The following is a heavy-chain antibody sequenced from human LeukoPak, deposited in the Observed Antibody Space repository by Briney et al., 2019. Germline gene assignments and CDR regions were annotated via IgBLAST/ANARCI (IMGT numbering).Heavy chain of an antibody. Sequence: GGSLRLSCAASGFSFYDYGMSWVRQAPGKGLEWVSGIDWHGGSTNYADSVKGRFTISRDNAKNSLYLQMNSLRAEDTALYYCARDRLEAEAGPFDYWGQGTLVTVSS. D-gene: IGHD6-19*01. V-gene: IGHV3-20*04. CDR2: IDWHGGST. CDR3: ARDRLEAEAGPFDY. CDR1: GFSFYDYG. J-gene: IGHJ4*02.